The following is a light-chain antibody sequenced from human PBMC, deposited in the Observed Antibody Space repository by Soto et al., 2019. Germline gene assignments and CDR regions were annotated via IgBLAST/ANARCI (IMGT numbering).Light chain of an antibody. J-gene: IGKJ4*01. CDR3: QQYNSNPLT. CDR1: QSISSW. V-gene: IGKV1-5*03. CDR2: KAS. Sequence: DIPMTQSPSTLSASVGDRVTITCRASQSISSWLAWNQQKPGQAPKLLIYKASSLESGVPSRFSGSGSGTEFTLTISSLQPDDFATYYCQQYNSNPLTFGGGTKVEIK.